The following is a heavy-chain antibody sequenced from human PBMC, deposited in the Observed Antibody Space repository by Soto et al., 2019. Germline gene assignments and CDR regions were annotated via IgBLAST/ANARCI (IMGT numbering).Heavy chain of an antibody. CDR2: IFYSGNT. Sequence: QVQLQESGPGLVKPSETLSLTCTVSGGSFTPYYWSWIRQPPGKGLEWIGYIFYSGNTKDNPALTRRVTISVDTSKTHISLKLSSVTAADRAVYYCAREGGGYRFDYWGQGTLVTVSS. CDR1: GGSFTPYY. D-gene: IGHD1-26*01. CDR3: AREGGGYRFDY. J-gene: IGHJ4*02. V-gene: IGHV4-59*12.